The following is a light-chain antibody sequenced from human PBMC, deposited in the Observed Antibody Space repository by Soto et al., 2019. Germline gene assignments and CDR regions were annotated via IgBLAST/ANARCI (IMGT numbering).Light chain of an antibody. J-gene: IGLJ1*01. CDR2: SNN. CDR3: AAWDNSLSEYV. Sequence: QSVLTQPPSASETPGQRVTISCSGSSSNIGRNTVNWYQQLPGTAPKLVIYSNNQRPSGVPDRFSGSKSGTSGSLAISGILSEYEADYYCAAWDNSLSEYVFGTGTKVTVL. CDR1: SSNIGRNT. V-gene: IGLV1-44*01.